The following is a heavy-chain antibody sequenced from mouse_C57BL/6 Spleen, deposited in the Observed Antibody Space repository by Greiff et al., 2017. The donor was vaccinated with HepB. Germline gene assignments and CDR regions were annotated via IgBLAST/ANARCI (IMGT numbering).Heavy chain of an antibody. CDR1: GYTFTSYW. D-gene: IGHD1-1*01. V-gene: IGHV1-55*01. Sequence: VQLQQPGAELVKPGASVKMSCKASGYTFTSYWITWVKQRPGQGLEWIGDLYPGSGSTNYNEKFKSKATLTVDTSSRTAYMQLSSLTYADSAVYYCARYPPPDSSGSSFAYWGQGTLVTVSA. J-gene: IGHJ3*01. CDR3: ARYPPPDSSGSSFAY. CDR2: LYPGSGST.